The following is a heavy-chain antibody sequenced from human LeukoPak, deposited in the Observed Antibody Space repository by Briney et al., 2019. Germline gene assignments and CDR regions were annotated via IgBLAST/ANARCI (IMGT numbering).Heavy chain of an antibody. CDR3: AKEDSYGSYYYYYYGMDV. D-gene: IGHD5-18*01. V-gene: IGHV3-15*01. CDR2: IKSEVNGGTI. CDR1: GFTFSNAW. J-gene: IGHJ6*02. Sequence: GGSLRLSCAGSGFTFSNAWMNWVRQAPGKGLEWVGRIKSEVNGGTIDYAAPVKGRFTISRDDSKNTLYVQMNSLRAEDTAVYYCAKEDSYGSYYYYYYGMDVWGQGTTVTVSS.